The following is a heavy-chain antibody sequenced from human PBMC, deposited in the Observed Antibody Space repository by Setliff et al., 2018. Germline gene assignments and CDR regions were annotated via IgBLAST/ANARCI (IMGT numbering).Heavy chain of an antibody. CDR3: AGTYYNFWSALDYYYYGMDV. D-gene: IGHD3-3*01. CDR1: GYTLTELS. J-gene: IGHJ6*02. V-gene: IGHV1-24*01. CDR2: FDPEDGET. Sequence: GASVKVSCKVSGYTLTELSMHWVRQAPGKGLEWMGGFDPEDGETIYAQKFQGRVTMTEDTSTDTAYMELSSLRSEDTAVYYCAGTYYNFWSALDYYYYGMDVWGQGTTVTSP.